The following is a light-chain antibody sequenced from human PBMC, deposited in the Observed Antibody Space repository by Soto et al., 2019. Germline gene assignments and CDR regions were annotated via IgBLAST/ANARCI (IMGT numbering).Light chain of an antibody. Sequence: EIVMTQSPATLSVSPGDRATLSCRASQSVSSNLAWYQQKPGQAPRLLIYGASTRATGIPARFSGSGSGTECTLTISSLQSEDFAVYYCQQYNNWPRTFGQGTKVDIK. CDR3: QQYNNWPRT. J-gene: IGKJ1*01. CDR1: QSVSSN. CDR2: GAS. V-gene: IGKV3-15*01.